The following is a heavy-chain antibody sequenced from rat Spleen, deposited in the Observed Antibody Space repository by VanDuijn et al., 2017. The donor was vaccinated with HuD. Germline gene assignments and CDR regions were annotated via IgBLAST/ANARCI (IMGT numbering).Heavy chain of an antibody. D-gene: IGHD1-2*01. Sequence: EVQLVESGGGLVQPGRSLKLSCAASGFTFSNYGMHWIRQAPTKGLEWVASISPSGGSTYYRDSVKGRFTISRDNAKSTLYLQMDSLRSEDTATCYCATDRGYSSSRGYWGQGVMVTVSS. J-gene: IGHJ2*01. V-gene: IGHV5-19*01. CDR1: GFTFSNYG. CDR2: ISPSGGST. CDR3: ATDRGYSSSRGY.